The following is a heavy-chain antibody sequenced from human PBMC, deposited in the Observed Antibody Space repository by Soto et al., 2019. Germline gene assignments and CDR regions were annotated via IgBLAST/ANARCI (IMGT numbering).Heavy chain of an antibody. CDR1: GYIFTSYY. J-gene: IGHJ4*02. D-gene: IGHD2-15*01. CDR3: ARATKGYCRGGGCYDIDH. V-gene: IGHV1-46*01. CDR2: INPSGGST. Sequence: GASVKVSCKASGYIFTSYYLHWVRQAPGQGLEWMGIINPSGGSTAYAQKFQGRVTMTRDTSTSTVYMDLSSLRSEDTAVYYCARATKGYCRGGGCYDIDHWGQGTLVTVSS.